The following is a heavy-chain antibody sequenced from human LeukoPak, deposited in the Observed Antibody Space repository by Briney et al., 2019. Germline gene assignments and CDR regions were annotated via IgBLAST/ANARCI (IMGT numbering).Heavy chain of an antibody. CDR2: IYYSGST. CDR3: ARGRIAARWFDP. V-gene: IGHV4-31*03. Sequence: PSETLSLTCTVSGGSISSGGYYWSWIRQHPGKGLEWIGYIYYSGSTYYNPSLKSRVTISVDTSKNQFSLKLSSVTAADTAVYYCARGRIAARWFDPWGQGTLVTVSS. J-gene: IGHJ5*02. D-gene: IGHD6-6*01. CDR1: GGSISSGGYY.